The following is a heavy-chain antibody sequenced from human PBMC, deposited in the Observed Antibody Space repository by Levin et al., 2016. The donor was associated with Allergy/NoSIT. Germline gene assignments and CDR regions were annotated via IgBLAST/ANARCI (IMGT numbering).Heavy chain of an antibody. V-gene: IGHV4-39*07. CDR3: ARVWTHFDTSDDYFYYYMDV. J-gene: IGHJ6*03. D-gene: IGHD3-22*01. CDR2: IYYTGST. Sequence: SETLSLTCTVSGGSISSISYYWGWIRQPPGKGLEWIGSIYYTGSTNYNPSLKSRLTISVDPPKNQFSLRLSSVTAADTAVYYCARVWTHFDTSDDYFYYYMDVWGKGTTVSVSS. CDR1: GGSISSISYY.